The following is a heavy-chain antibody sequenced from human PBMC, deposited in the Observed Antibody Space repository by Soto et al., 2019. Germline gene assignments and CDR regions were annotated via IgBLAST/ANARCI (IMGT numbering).Heavy chain of an antibody. CDR1: GGSISNGDYY. CDR3: ARWLSGSRQGFDP. V-gene: IGHV4-31*01. D-gene: IGHD2-15*01. Sequence: QVQLQESGPGLVKPSQTLSLTCNVSGGSISNGDYYWSRIRQHPGKGLQWIGYIYYSGSTYYNPSLTRHVTISVDKSKHQLSLKLSSVTAAYTTVYYCARWLSGSRQGFDPWGQGTLVTVSS. J-gene: IGHJ5*01. CDR2: IYYSGST.